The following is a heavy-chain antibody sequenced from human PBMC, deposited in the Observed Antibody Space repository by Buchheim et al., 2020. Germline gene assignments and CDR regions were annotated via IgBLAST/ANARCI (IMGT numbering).Heavy chain of an antibody. CDR1: GFTFSSYG. CDR3: AKAQKDYCSGGSCYFIGIDY. CDR2: ISYDGSNK. J-gene: IGHJ4*02. Sequence: QVQLVESGGGVVQPGRSLRLSCAASGFTFSSYGMHWVRQAPGKGLEWVAVISYDGSNKYYVDSVKGRFTTSRDNSKNTLDLQMNSLRAEDTAVYYCAKAQKDYCSGGSCYFIGIDYWGQGTL. V-gene: IGHV3-30*18. D-gene: IGHD2-15*01.